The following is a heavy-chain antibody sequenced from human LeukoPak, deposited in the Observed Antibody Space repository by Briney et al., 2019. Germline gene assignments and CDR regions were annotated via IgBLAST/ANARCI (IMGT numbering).Heavy chain of an antibody. J-gene: IGHJ4*02. CDR3: ARRSDYGDYYFDY. Sequence: GGSLRLSCAASGFTFSDYYMSWLRQAPGRGLEWVSYISSSGSTIYYADSVKGRFTISRDNAKNSLYLQMNSLRAEDTAVYYCARRSDYGDYYFDYWGQGTLVTVSS. V-gene: IGHV3-11*04. CDR1: GFTFSDYY. D-gene: IGHD4-17*01. CDR2: ISSSGSTI.